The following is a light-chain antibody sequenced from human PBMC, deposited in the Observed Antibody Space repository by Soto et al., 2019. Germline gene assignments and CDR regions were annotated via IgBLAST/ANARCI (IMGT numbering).Light chain of an antibody. J-gene: IGKJ4*01. CDR2: DAS. V-gene: IGKV3-15*01. CDR1: QRVSNSY. CDR3: QQYHKWPPLA. Sequence: EIVLTQSPGTLSLSPGDRATLSCRASQRVSNSYLAWYQQKPGQAPRLLIYDASTRATSVPARFSGSGSGTEFTLTISSLQSDDFAVYYCQQYHKWPPLAFGGGTKVEIK.